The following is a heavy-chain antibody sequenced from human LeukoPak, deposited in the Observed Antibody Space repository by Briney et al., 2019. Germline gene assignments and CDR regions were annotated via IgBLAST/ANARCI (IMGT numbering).Heavy chain of an antibody. CDR1: GFTFSSHW. CDR2: INGDGTNT. D-gene: IGHD1-14*01. Sequence: QPGGSLRLSCAASGFTFSSHWMHWVRQAPGKGLVWVSRINGDGTNTPYVDSVKGRFTISRDNVKNTLYLQMNSLRAEDTAVYYCARVGLKNHPFDYWGQGTLVTVSS. J-gene: IGHJ4*02. CDR3: ARVGLKNHPFDY. V-gene: IGHV3-74*01.